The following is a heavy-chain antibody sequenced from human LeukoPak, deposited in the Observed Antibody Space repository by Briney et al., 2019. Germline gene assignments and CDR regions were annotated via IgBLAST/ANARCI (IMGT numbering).Heavy chain of an antibody. J-gene: IGHJ6*02. Sequence: SETLSLTCAVYGGSFSGYYWSWIRQPPGKGLEWIGEINHSGSTNYNPSLKSRVTISVDTSKNQFSLKLSSVTAADTAVYYCARGRRGSLRYYYYYGMDVWGQGTTVTASS. CDR2: INHSGST. D-gene: IGHD1-14*01. CDR1: GGSFSGYY. V-gene: IGHV4-34*01. CDR3: ARGRRGSLRYYYYYGMDV.